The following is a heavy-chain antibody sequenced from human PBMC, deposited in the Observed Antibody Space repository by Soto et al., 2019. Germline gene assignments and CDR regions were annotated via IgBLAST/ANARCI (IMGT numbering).Heavy chain of an antibody. CDR2: IIPIFGTA. D-gene: IGHD3-22*01. CDR1: GGTFSSYA. CDR3: ARDRGHSSGYYPYWFDP. V-gene: IGHV1-69*12. J-gene: IGHJ5*02. Sequence: QVQLVQSGAEVKKPGSSVKVSCKASGGTFSSYAITWVRQAPGQGLEWMVGIIPIFGTANYAQKFQGRVTITADESTSTAYMELSSLRADDTAVYYCARDRGHSSGYYPYWFDPWGQGTLVTVSS.